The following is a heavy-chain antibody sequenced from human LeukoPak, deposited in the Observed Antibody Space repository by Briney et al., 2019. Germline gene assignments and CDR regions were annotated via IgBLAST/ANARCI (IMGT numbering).Heavy chain of an antibody. J-gene: IGHJ6*03. CDR3: ARGTVGGNAYYYMDV. CDR2: ISGSTGNR. V-gene: IGHV1-18*01. Sequence: ASVKVSCKASGYTFTSYGINWVRQAPGQGLEWMGWISGSTGNRKYEQKIQGRVTLTTDTSTRTAYMELRSLRSDDTAVYYCARGTVGGNAYYYMDVWGKGTTVTVSS. D-gene: IGHD4-11*01. CDR1: GYTFTSYG.